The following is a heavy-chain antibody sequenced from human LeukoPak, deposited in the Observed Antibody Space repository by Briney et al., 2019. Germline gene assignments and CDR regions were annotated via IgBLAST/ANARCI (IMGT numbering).Heavy chain of an antibody. CDR3: ARERLRFLYYYGLDV. J-gene: IGHJ6*02. CDR2: INYIGST. V-gene: IGHV4-31*03. D-gene: IGHD5/OR15-5a*01. CDR1: GGSIGGKGYY. Sequence: SETLSLTCTVSGGSIGGKGYYWSWIRQLPGKGLEWIGYINYIGSTYYNPSLKSRVTMSIDTSKRQFSLKLNSVNAADTAVYYCARERLRFLYYYGLDVWGQGTTVTVSS.